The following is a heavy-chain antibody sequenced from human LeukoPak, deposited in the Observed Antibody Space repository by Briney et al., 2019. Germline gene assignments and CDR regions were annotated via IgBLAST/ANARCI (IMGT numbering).Heavy chain of an antibody. Sequence: SVKVSCKASGGTFSSYAISWVRQAPGQGLEWMGGIIPIFGTANYAQKFQGRVTITADKSTSTAYMELSSLRSEDTAVYYCARDGAVAAAGTEVWFDPWGQGTLVTVSS. CDR2: IIPIFGTA. CDR1: GGTFSSYA. J-gene: IGHJ5*02. CDR3: ARDGAVAAAGTEVWFDP. D-gene: IGHD6-13*01. V-gene: IGHV1-69*06.